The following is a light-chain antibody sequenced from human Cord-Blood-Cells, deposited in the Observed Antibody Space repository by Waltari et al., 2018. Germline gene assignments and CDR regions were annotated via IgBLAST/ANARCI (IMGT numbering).Light chain of an antibody. CDR3: QQYNNWPFT. Sequence: EIVMTQSPATLSVSPGERATLSCRASQSVSRNLAWYQQKPGQAPRLLIYGASTRATGIPARFSGSGSGTEFTLTMISLQSEDFAVYYCQQYNNWPFTFAPGTKVDIK. J-gene: IGKJ3*01. CDR1: QSVSRN. CDR2: GAS. V-gene: IGKV3-15*01.